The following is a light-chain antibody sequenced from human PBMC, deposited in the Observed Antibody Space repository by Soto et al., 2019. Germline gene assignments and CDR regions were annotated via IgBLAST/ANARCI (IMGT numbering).Light chain of an antibody. CDR1: QSVSTN. J-gene: IGKJ4*01. CDR3: QQYNDWPPLT. V-gene: IGKV3-15*01. Sequence: EQVVSRCPPPQFGAPRERDNLSLRASQSVSTNLAWYQQKPGQAHRLLISGTSTRATGVPARFSGSGSGTEFTLTISNLQSEDLAVYYWQQYNDWPPLTFGGGTKV. CDR2: GTS.